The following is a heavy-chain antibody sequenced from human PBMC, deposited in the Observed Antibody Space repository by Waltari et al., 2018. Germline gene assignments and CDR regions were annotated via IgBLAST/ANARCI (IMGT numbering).Heavy chain of an antibody. D-gene: IGHD3-22*01. CDR3: ASRLITMIVVVDY. V-gene: IGHV3-23*01. CDR2: ISGSGGTT. CDR1: GFTFSSYA. J-gene: IGHJ4*02. Sequence: EVQLLESGGGLVQPGGSLRLSCAASGFTFSSYAMSWVRQAPGKGLEWVSAISGSGGTTDYADSVKGRFTISRDNSKNTLYLQMNSLRAEDTAVYYCASRLITMIVVVDYWGQGTLVTVSS.